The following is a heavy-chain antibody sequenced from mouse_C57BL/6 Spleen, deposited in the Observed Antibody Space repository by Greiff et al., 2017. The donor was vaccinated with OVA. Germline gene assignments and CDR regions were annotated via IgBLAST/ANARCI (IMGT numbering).Heavy chain of an antibody. Sequence: VQLQQPGAELVKPGASVKMSCKASGYTFTSYWITWVKQRPGQGLEWIGDIYPGSGSTNYNEKFKSKATLTVDTSSSTAYMQLSSLTSEDSAVYYCARDDYDDGGYYFDYWGQGTTLTVSS. CDR3: ARDDYDDGGYYFDY. J-gene: IGHJ2*01. V-gene: IGHV1-55*01. D-gene: IGHD2-4*01. CDR1: GYTFTSYW. CDR2: IYPGSGST.